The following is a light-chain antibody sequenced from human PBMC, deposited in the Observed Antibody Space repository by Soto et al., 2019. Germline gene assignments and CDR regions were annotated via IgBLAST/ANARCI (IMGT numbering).Light chain of an antibody. Sequence: VPTPPDPLSGAPGTGTTTPFPSTPSDVGGYNYVSWYQQHPGKAPKLMIYDVSNRPSGVSNRFSGSKSGNTASLTISGLQAEDEADYYCSSYTSSSTLVFGGGTKVTVL. V-gene: IGLV2-14*01. CDR1: PSDVGGYNY. CDR3: SSYTSSSTLV. J-gene: IGLJ2*01. CDR2: DVS.